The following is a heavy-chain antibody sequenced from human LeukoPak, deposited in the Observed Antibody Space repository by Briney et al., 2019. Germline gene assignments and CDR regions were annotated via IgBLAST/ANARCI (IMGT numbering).Heavy chain of an antibody. CDR2: IYPGDSDT. J-gene: IGHJ6*02. CDR3: ARQFRGGPYYYGMDV. V-gene: IGHV5-51*01. D-gene: IGHD2-15*01. CDR1: GYSFTSYW. Sequence: GESLKISCKGSGYSFTSYWIGWVRQMPGKGLEWMGIIYPGDSDTRYSPFFQGQVTISADKSISTAYLQWSSLKASDTAMYYCARQFRGGPYYYGMDVWGQGTTVTVSS.